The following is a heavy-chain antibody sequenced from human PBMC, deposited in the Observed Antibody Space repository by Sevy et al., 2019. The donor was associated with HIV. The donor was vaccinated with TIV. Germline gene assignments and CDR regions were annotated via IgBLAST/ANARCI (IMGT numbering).Heavy chain of an antibody. D-gene: IGHD5-12*01. CDR3: AKEVGVGWLRLGY. V-gene: IGHV3-30*18. Sequence: GGSLRLSCAASGFTFSSYGMHWVRQAPGKGLEWVAVISYDGSNKYYADSVNGRFTISRDNSKNTLYLQMNSLRAEDTAVYYCAKEVGVGWLRLGYWGQGTLVTVSS. J-gene: IGHJ4*02. CDR1: GFTFSSYG. CDR2: ISYDGSNK.